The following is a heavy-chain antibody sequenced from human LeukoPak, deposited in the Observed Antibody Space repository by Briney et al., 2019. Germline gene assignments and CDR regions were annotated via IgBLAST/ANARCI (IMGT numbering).Heavy chain of an antibody. D-gene: IGHD6-13*01. CDR2: IYSTGST. V-gene: IGHV4-4*07. CDR3: ARGIADPYSFDS. CDR1: GGSINFYY. Sequence: SETLSLTCTVSGGSINFYYWSWIRQPAGKGLEWIGRIYSTGSTNYSPSLKSRVTMSVDKSKNQFSLNLSSVTAADTAVYYCARGIADPYSFDSGGQGTLVTVSS. J-gene: IGHJ4*02.